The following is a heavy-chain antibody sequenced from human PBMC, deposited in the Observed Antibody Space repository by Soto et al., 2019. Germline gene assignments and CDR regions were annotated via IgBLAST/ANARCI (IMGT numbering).Heavy chain of an antibody. CDR2: IYHSGST. J-gene: IGHJ6*02. CDR3: ARAHYNWNCQRRDYYYGMDV. CDR1: GGSISSSNW. V-gene: IGHV4-4*02. D-gene: IGHD1-7*01. Sequence: PSETLSLTCAVSGGSISSSNWWSWVRQPPGKGLEWIGEIYHSGSTNYNPSRKSRVTISVDKSKNQFSLKLSSVTAADTAVYYCARAHYNWNCQRRDYYYGMDVWGQGTTVTLSS.